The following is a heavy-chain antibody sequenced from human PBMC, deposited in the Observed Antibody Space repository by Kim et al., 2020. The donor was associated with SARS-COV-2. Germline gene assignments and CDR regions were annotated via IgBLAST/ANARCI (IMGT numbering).Heavy chain of an antibody. CDR3: ARDHYYDSSGYFDY. Sequence: AQGLTGRFVFSLETSVSTAYLQISSLKAEDTAVYYCARDHYYDSSGYFDYWGQGTLVTVSS. D-gene: IGHD3-22*01. V-gene: IGHV7-4-1*02. J-gene: IGHJ4*02.